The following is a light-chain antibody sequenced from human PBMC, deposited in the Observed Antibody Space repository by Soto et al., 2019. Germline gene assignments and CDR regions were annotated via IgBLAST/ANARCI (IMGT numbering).Light chain of an antibody. CDR2: AAS. J-gene: IGKJ1*01. Sequence: ERVMTQSPDTLSMSPLKMATLSCRASQSVSSNLAWYQHNPGQAPRLLIYAASTRATGIPARFSGSASGTEHTLPIRSLQSEDFAVYYCQQYNNWPRPFGPGNKVDIK. V-gene: IGKV3-15*01. CDR3: QQYNNWPRP. CDR1: QSVSSN.